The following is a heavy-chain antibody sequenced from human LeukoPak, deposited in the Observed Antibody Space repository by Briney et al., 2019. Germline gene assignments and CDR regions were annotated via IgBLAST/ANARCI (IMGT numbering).Heavy chain of an antibody. CDR1: GGSIGSGGYY. Sequence: PSETLSLTCTVSGGSIGSGGYYWSWVRQHPGKGLEWIAYIHYSGNTYYNPSLKSRFIISADTSKNQFSLKLSSVTAADTAVYYCARIGEDAFDIWGQGTMVTVSS. J-gene: IGHJ3*02. CDR2: IHYSGNT. V-gene: IGHV4-31*03. D-gene: IGHD3-10*01. CDR3: ARIGEDAFDI.